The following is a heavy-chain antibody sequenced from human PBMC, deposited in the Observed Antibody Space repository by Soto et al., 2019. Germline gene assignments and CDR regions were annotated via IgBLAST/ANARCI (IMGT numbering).Heavy chain of an antibody. D-gene: IGHD3-10*01. CDR1: EGTGSSHD. CDR3: ARKYGSGSYYHNWYFDL. V-gene: IGHV3-66*01. Sequence: PLGSHRHSKTASEGTGSSHDMSWVRQEPGKGLEWVSVIYSGGSTYYADSVKGRFTISRDNSKNTLYLQMNSLRAEDTAVYYCARKYGSGSYYHNWYFDLWGRGTLVTVSS. CDR2: IYSGGST. J-gene: IGHJ2*01.